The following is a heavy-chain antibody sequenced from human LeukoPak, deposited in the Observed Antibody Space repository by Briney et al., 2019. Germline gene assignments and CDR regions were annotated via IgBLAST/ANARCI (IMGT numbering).Heavy chain of an antibody. V-gene: IGHV3-23*01. CDR2: ISGSGGST. CDR3: AKGRYCSSTSCYGYYYYYYMDV. CDR1: GFTFSSYG. J-gene: IGHJ6*03. D-gene: IGHD2-2*01. Sequence: GGSLRLSCAASGFTFSSYGMSWVRQAAGKGLEWVSAISGSGGSTYYADGVKGRFTISRENCKKTVYMKMNRQRAEDTAVYYCAKGRYCSSTSCYGYYYYYYMDVWGKGTTVTISS.